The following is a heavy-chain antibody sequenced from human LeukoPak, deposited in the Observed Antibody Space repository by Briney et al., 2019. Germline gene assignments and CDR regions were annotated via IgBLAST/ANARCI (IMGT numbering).Heavy chain of an antibody. CDR2: INPNSGGT. CDR3: ARDLDCSSTSCSRDY. J-gene: IGHJ4*02. D-gene: IGHD2-2*01. Sequence: GASVKVSCKASGYTFTGYYMHWVRQAPGQGLEWMGWINPNSGGTNYAQKFQGRVTMTRDTSISTAYMELSRLRSDDTAVYYCARDLDCSSTSCSRDYWGQGTLVTVSS. CDR1: GYTFTGYY. V-gene: IGHV1-2*02.